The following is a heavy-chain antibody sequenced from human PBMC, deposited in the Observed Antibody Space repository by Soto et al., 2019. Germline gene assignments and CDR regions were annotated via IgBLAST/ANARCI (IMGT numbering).Heavy chain of an antibody. CDR3: ARRGLVGATTFDY. Sequence: PSETLSLTCTVSGGSISSSSSYWGWIRQPPGKGLEWIGSIYYSGSTYYNPSLKSRVTISVDTSKNQFSLKLNSVTAADTAVYYCARRGLVGATTFDYWGQGTLVTVS. D-gene: IGHD1-26*01. CDR1: GGSISSSSSY. V-gene: IGHV4-39*01. CDR2: IYYSGST. J-gene: IGHJ4*02.